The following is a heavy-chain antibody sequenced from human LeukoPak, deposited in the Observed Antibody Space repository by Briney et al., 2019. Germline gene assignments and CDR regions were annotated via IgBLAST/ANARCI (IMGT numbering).Heavy chain of an antibody. CDR1: GGTFSSYA. J-gene: IGHJ4*02. Sequence: ASVKVSCKASGGTFSSYAISWVRQAPGQGLEWMGIINPSGGSTSYAQKFQGRVTMTRDTSTSTVYMELSGLRSEDTAVYYCARDSGARDYWGQGTLVTVSS. V-gene: IGHV1-46*01. CDR2: INPSGGST. CDR3: ARDSGARDY. D-gene: IGHD5-12*01.